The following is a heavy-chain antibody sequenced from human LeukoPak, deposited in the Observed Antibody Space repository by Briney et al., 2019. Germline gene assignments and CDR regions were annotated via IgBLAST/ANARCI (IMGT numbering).Heavy chain of an antibody. Sequence: PSETLSLTCAVYGGSFSGYYWSWIRQPPGKGLEWIGEINQSGSTNYHPSLKSRVTISVDTSKNQFSLKLYSVTAADTAVYYCATIQRDHAFDIRGQGTMVTVSS. D-gene: IGHD6-25*01. V-gene: IGHV4-34*01. CDR2: INQSGST. J-gene: IGHJ3*02. CDR3: ATIQRDHAFDI. CDR1: GGSFSGYY.